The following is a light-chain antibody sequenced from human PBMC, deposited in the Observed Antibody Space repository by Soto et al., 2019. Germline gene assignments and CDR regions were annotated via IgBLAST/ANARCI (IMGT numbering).Light chain of an antibody. CDR1: QSITNY. CDR3: QQPRTMLLI. V-gene: IGKV1-39*01. J-gene: IGKJ5*01. CDR2: SAS. Sequence: DIQMTQSPASLSVSVGDRVPITCRASQSITNYLNWYQQKPGQAPKLLIRSASTLQRGVPSRFSSSGSRTDFALAFTNLQPGDIATYYCQQPRTMLLIFGHGTRLHI.